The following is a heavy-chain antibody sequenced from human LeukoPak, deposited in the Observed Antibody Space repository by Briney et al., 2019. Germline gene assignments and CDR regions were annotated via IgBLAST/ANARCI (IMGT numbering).Heavy chain of an antibody. Sequence: PGGSLRLSCAVSGFTVSSNFMSWVRQAPGKGPEWVSVIYTSGITYYADSVRGRFTISRDNSKNTLYLQMDSLTAEDTAVYYCASEDAGGTYSFDYWGQGTLVTVSS. D-gene: IGHD1-26*01. CDR1: GFTVSSNF. V-gene: IGHV3-66*01. CDR2: IYTSGIT. J-gene: IGHJ4*02. CDR3: ASEDAGGTYSFDY.